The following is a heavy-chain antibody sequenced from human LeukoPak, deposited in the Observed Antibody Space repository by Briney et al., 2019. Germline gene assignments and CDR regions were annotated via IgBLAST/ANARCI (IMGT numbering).Heavy chain of an antibody. J-gene: IGHJ4*02. Sequence: GASVKVSCKASGYTFTSYGLTWVRQAPGQGLEWMGWISAYNGHTKYPQKLQGRVTMTTDTSTSTAYMELRSLRSDDTAVYYCARLVRRLQRLNIGRDSDYATGYYLDSWGQGTLVTVSS. D-gene: IGHD5-12*01. CDR2: ISAYNGHT. V-gene: IGHV1-18*01. CDR3: ARLVRRLQRLNIGRDSDYATGYYLDS. CDR1: GYTFTSYG.